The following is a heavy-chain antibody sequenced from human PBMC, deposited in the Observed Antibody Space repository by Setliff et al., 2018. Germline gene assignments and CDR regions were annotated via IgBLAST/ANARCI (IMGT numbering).Heavy chain of an antibody. CDR1: GFTFSSYA. Sequence: LSCAASGFTFSSYAMSWVRQAPGKGLEWVSMISGSAQTTYYADSVKGRFTISRDNSKNTVYLEMNSLRAEDTAVYYCAKRGPYCSGGTCRYYFDYWGQGTPVTVSS. CDR3: AKRGPYCSGGTCRYYFDY. D-gene: IGHD2-15*01. CDR2: ISGSAQTT. J-gene: IGHJ4*02. V-gene: IGHV3-23*01.